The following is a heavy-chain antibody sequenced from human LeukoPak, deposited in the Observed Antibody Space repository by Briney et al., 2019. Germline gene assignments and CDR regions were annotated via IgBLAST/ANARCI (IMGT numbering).Heavy chain of an antibody. D-gene: IGHD6-19*01. J-gene: IGHJ4*02. Sequence: GGSLRLSCAASGFTFSSYAMSWVRQAPGKGLEWVSAISGSGGSTYYADPVKGRFTISRDNSKNTLYLQMNSLRAEDTAVYYCARVMGEQWLANELDYWGQGTLVTVSS. V-gene: IGHV3-23*01. CDR3: ARVMGEQWLANELDY. CDR1: GFTFSSYA. CDR2: ISGSGGST.